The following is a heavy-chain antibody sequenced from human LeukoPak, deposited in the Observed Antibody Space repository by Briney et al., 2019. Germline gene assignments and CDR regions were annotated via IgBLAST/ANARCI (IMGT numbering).Heavy chain of an antibody. Sequence: SETLSLTCAVPGYSISSGYYWGWIRQPPGKGLEWIGSIYHSGSTSYKPSLKSRVTISVDTSKNQFSLKLSSVTAADTAVYYCARNSSGIHFDYWGQGTLVTVSS. CDR2: IYHSGST. D-gene: IGHD3-22*01. V-gene: IGHV4-38-2*01. J-gene: IGHJ4*02. CDR3: ARNSSGIHFDY. CDR1: GYSISSGYY.